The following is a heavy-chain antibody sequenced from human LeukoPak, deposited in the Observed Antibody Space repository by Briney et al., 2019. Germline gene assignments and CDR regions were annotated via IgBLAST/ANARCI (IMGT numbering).Heavy chain of an antibody. CDR3: ASENMGVVTRYYFDY. J-gene: IGHJ4*02. V-gene: IGHV1-69*13. CDR2: IIPTFGTA. D-gene: IGHD3-3*01. CDR1: GGTFSSYA. Sequence: GASVKVSCKASGGTFSSYAISWVRQAPGQGLEWMGGIIPTFGTANYAQKFQGRVTITADESTSTAYMELSSLRSEDTAVYYCASENMGVVTRYYFDYWGQGTLVTVSS.